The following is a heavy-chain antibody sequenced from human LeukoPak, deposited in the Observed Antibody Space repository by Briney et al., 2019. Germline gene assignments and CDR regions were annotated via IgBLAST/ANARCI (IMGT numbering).Heavy chain of an antibody. J-gene: IGHJ4*02. CDR1: GGSISSGSYY. V-gene: IGHV4-61*02. Sequence: PSETLSLTCTVSGGSISSGSYYSSWIRQPAGKGLEWIGRIYTSGTTSYNPSLKSRLTISLDTSKNQFSLKLSSVTAADTAVYYCAREGHPRSQPLDSWGQGTLVTVSS. CDR3: AREGHPRSQPLDS. CDR2: IYTSGTT. D-gene: IGHD4-17*01.